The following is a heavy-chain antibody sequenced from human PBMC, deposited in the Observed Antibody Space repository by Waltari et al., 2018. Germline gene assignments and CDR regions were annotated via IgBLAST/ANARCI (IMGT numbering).Heavy chain of an antibody. D-gene: IGHD3-22*01. CDR3: VSSGYDSSGGFY. J-gene: IGHJ4*02. CDR2: IIPSLGIA. CDR1: GGTFSSYT. V-gene: IGHV1-69*02. Sequence: QVQLVQSGAEVKKPGSSVKVSCKASGGTFSSYTISWVRQAPGQGLEWMGRIIPSLGIANYAQKFQGRVTITADKSTSTAYMELSSLRSEDTAVYYCVSSGYDSSGGFYWGQGTLVTVSS.